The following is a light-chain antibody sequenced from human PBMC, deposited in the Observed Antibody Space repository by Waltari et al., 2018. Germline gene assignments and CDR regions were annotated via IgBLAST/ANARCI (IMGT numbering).Light chain of an antibody. Sequence: EIVMTQSPGTLSVSPGERATLSCRASQSVSINLAWYQQKPCQAPRLLIYGASTRATGIPARFSGSGSGTEFTLTISSLQSEDFAVYYCQQYYNWPQAFGQGTKVEIK. CDR3: QQYYNWPQA. CDR1: QSVSIN. CDR2: GAS. V-gene: IGKV3-15*01. J-gene: IGKJ1*01.